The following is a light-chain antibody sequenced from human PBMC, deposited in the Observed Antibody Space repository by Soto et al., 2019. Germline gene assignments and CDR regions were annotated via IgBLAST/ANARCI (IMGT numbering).Light chain of an antibody. Sequence: QSALTQPASVSGSPGQSITISCTGTSSDVGGSKYVSWYQQHPGKAPKLIIYEVSERPSGVPDRFSGSKSGNTASLTVSGLQAEDEAHYYCNSYAGTSNVFGTGTKVTVL. CDR2: EVS. CDR3: NSYAGTSNV. V-gene: IGLV2-8*01. CDR1: SSDVGGSKY. J-gene: IGLJ1*01.